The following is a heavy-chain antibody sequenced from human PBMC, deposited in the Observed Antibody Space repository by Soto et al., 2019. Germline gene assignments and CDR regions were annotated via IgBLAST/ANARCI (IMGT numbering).Heavy chain of an antibody. D-gene: IGHD1-1*01. J-gene: IGHJ3*02. CDR1: EFNFVDYY. V-gene: IGHV3-11*01. CDR2: ISSSGSTI. Sequence: FMRLSCAAAEFNFVDYYMRCILQAPGKGLEWVSYISSSGSTIYYADSVKGRFTISRDNAKNSLYLQMNSLRAEDTAVYYCARSDDAGAFDIWRQGTMVTVS. CDR3: ARSDDAGAFDI.